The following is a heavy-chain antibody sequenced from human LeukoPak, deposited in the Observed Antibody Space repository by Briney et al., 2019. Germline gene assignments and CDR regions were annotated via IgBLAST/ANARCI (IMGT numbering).Heavy chain of an antibody. CDR1: GYSISSGYY. D-gene: IGHD2-15*01. V-gene: IGHV4-38-2*01. CDR2: IYNSGGT. CDR3: ASHCSGGSCYEGYNWFDP. J-gene: IGHJ5*02. Sequence: PSETLSLTCAVSGYSISSGYYWGWIRQPPGKGLEWIGSIYNSGGTHYNPSLKSRATISVDRSKNQFSLKLSSVTAADTAVYYCASHCSGGSCYEGYNWFDPWGQGTLVTVSS.